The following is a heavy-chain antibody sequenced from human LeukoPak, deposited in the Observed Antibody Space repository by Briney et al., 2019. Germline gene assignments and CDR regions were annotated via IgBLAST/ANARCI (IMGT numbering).Heavy chain of an antibody. CDR2: ISPSGSNS. J-gene: IGHJ5*02. Sequence: GGSLRLSCAASGFPFSTHGMHWVRHGPGKGMEWVSGISPSGSNSYYADSVKGRFTISRDNSKNTVSLQMNSLRAEDTALYYCARDLDWGAFDAWGQGTMVTVSS. V-gene: IGHV3-23*01. CDR1: GFPFSTHG. D-gene: IGHD3-9*01. CDR3: ARDLDWGAFDA.